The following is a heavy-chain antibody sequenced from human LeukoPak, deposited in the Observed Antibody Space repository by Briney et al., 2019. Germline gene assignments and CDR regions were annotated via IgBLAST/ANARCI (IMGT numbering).Heavy chain of an antibody. J-gene: IGHJ5*02. CDR3: ARDRDYGSGSYYNVWFDP. D-gene: IGHD3-10*01. V-gene: IGHV3-21*01. Sequence: PGGSLRLSCAASGFTVSSNYMSWVRQAPGKGLEWVSSISSSSSYIYYADSVKGRFTISRDNAKNSLYLQMNSLRAEDTAVYYCARDRDYGSGSYYNVWFDPWGQGTLVTVSS. CDR1: GFTVSSNY. CDR2: ISSSSSYI.